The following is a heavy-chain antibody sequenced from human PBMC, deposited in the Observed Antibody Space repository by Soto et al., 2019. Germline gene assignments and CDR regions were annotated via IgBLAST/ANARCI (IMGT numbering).Heavy chain of an antibody. CDR2: IYYSGST. D-gene: IGHD3-9*01. CDR1: GGSISSGGYY. Sequence: SETLSLTCTVSGGSISSGGYYWSWIRQHPGKGLEWIGYIYYSGSTYYNPSLKSRVTISVDTSKNQFSLKLSSVTAADTAVYYCASNYLTGEKAFDYWGQGTLVTVSS. CDR3: ASNYLTGEKAFDY. V-gene: IGHV4-31*03. J-gene: IGHJ4*02.